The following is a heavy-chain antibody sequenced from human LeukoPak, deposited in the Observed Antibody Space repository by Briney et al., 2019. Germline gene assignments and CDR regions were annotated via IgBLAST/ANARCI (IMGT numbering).Heavy chain of an antibody. V-gene: IGHV4-34*01. D-gene: IGHD6-19*01. CDR1: GGSFSGHY. CDR2: INHGGST. J-gene: IGHJ6*03. CDR3: ARESLRQQWLVRREEYYYMDV. Sequence: SETLSLTCAVSGGSFSGHYWNWIRQPPGKGLEWIGEINHGGSTNYNPSLKSRVTISVDTSQKQFSLRLSSVTAADTAVYYCARESLRQQWLVRREEYYYMDVWGKGTTVTISS.